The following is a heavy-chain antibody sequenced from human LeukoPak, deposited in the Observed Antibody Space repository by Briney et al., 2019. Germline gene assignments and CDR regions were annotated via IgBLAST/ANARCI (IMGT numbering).Heavy chain of an antibody. CDR1: GGSITSYY. Sequence: SETLSLTCTVSGGSITSYYWSWIRQPAGRGLEWLGRIFPGGSTNSNPSLKSRVTMSVDTSKNQFSLKLTSVTAADTAVYYCAREDPQTTVPEGMDVWGHGTTVIVSS. J-gene: IGHJ6*02. CDR2: IFPGGST. CDR3: AREDPQTTVPEGMDV. D-gene: IGHD4-17*01. V-gene: IGHV4-4*07.